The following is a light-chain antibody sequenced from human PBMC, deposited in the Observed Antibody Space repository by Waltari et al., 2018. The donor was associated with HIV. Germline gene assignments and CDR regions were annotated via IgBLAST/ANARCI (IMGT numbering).Light chain of an antibody. CDR2: KLS. CDR3: MQVSQFPYT. J-gene: IGKJ2*01. V-gene: IGKV2-24*01. Sequence: DIVLTQTPLSSPVTRGQPASISCRSSQSLVHVDGNTYRTRLHRRPGQAPRLLIYKLSYRFSGVPDRLSGSGAGTDCPLKINWVEAEDVGVYYCMQVSQFPYTFGQGTKLEIK. CDR1: QSLVHVDGNTY.